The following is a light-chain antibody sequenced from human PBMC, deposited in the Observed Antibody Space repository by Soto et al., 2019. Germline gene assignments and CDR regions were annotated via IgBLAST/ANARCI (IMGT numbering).Light chain of an antibody. J-gene: IGKJ3*01. CDR3: QQLRT. Sequence: DLQLTQSPSFLSASVGDRVTITCRASQGISSYLAWYQQKPGKAPKLLIYAASTLQSGVPSRFSGSGSGTEFTLTISSLQPEDFATYYCQQLRTFGPGTKVDIK. CDR1: QGISSY. CDR2: AAS. V-gene: IGKV1-9*01.